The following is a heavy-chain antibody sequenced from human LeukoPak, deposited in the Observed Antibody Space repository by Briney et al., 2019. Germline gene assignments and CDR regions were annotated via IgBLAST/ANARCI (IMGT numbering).Heavy chain of an antibody. D-gene: IGHD1-26*01. CDR2: IYSGGST. Sequence: PGGYLRLSCSAPGFTVSSNYMSRVRQAPGKGLEWGSVIYSGGSTYYADSVKGGFTISRDNSKNTLYLQMNSLRAEDAAVNYCARGNSGSHYVEYYYGMDVWGQGTTVTVSS. J-gene: IGHJ6*02. CDR3: ARGNSGSHYVEYYYGMDV. CDR1: GFTVSSNY. V-gene: IGHV3-53*01.